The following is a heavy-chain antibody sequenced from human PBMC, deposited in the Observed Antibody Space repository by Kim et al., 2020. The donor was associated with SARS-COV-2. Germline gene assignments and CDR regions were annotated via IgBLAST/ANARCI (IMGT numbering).Heavy chain of an antibody. D-gene: IGHD6-13*01. V-gene: IGHV5-51*01. CDR2: IYPDDSDT. Sequence: GESLKISCKGSGYSFSNYYIGWVRQMPGKGLELMGIIYPDDSDTTYSPSFQGQVTISADKSITTAFLQWTSLKASDTAMYYCAVLPGIASPDLSWFDPWGQATLVTVSS. J-gene: IGHJ5*02. CDR1: GYSFSNYY. CDR3: AVLPGIASPDLSWFDP.